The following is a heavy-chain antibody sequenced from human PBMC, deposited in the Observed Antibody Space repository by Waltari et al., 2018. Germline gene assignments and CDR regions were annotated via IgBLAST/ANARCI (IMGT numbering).Heavy chain of an antibody. CDR1: RGSTRSSDW. Sequence: QVQLQESGPGLVKPSETLSLTYAVSRGSTRSSDWLSLVRQPPGKGLDWIAEVSHGGGTNYNPSLRSRVTVSVDKYNNQISLNLISVTAADTAVYYCARNLDLWGQGTLVIVSS. J-gene: IGHJ4*02. V-gene: IGHV4-4*02. CDR3: ARNLDL. CDR2: VSHGGGT. D-gene: IGHD3-9*01.